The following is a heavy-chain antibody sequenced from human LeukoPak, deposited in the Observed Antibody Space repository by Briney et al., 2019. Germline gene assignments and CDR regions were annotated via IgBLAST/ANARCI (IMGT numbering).Heavy chain of an antibody. CDR1: GGSFSGYY. V-gene: IGHV4-34*01. Sequence: PSETLSLTCAVYGGSFSGYYWSWIRQPPGKGLEWIGEINHSGSTNYNPSLKSRVTISVDTSKNQFSLKLSSVTAADTAVYYCARVGYNWSQSNDYWGQGTLVTVSS. CDR3: ARVGYNWSQSNDY. CDR2: INHSGST. J-gene: IGHJ4*02. D-gene: IGHD1-20*01.